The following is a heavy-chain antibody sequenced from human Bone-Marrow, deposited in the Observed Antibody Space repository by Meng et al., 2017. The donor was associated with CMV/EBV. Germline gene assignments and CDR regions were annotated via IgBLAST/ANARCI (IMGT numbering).Heavy chain of an antibody. V-gene: IGHV4-34*01. CDR1: GGSFSGYY. D-gene: IGHD6-19*01. J-gene: IGHJ4*02. CDR3: ARTVAARGDFDY. CDR2: IYYSGTT. Sequence: SETLSLTCAVYGGSFSGYYWSWIRQPPGKGLEWIGSIYYSGTTFYNPSIKSRVTISVDTSKNQFSLTLRYVTATDTAVYYCARTVAARGDFDYWGRGTLVTVSS.